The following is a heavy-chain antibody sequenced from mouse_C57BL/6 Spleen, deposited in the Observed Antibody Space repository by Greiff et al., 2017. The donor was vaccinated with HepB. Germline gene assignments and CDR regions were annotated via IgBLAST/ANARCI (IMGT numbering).Heavy chain of an antibody. D-gene: IGHD4-1*01. CDR1: GFTFSSYA. CDR3: TRMELGRRCYFDV. Sequence: EVMLVESGEGLVKPGGSLKLSCAASGFTFSSYAMSWVRQTPEKRLEWVAYISSGGDYIYYADTVKGRFTISRDNARTTLYLQMSSLKSEDTAMYYCTRMELGRRCYFDVWGTGTTVTVSS. V-gene: IGHV5-9-1*02. J-gene: IGHJ1*03. CDR2: ISSGGDYI.